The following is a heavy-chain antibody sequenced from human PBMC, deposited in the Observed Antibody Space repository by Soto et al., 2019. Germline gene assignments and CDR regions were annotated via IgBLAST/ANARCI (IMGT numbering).Heavy chain of an antibody. CDR2: LHFRGYT. V-gene: IGHV4-59*07. Sequence: SDTLSLTCTVSGGSIGSQYWTWVRQSPGKGLEWMGHLHFRGYTNHNPPLQSRVTISSARSTIQVSLTLTSVTAADTAIYYCATYWGTQSHTLWFDLWGRGAQVTVSS. D-gene: IGHD3-16*01. CDR3: ATYWGTQSHTLWFDL. J-gene: IGHJ5*02. CDR1: GGSIGSQY.